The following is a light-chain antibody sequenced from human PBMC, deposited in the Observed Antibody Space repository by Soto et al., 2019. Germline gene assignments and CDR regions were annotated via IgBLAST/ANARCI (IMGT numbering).Light chain of an antibody. CDR2: ANT. CDR3: QSYDSSLSGYV. V-gene: IGLV1-40*01. CDR1: SSNIGPTYD. J-gene: IGLJ1*01. Sequence: QSVLTQPPSVSGAPGQRATISCTGSSSNIGPTYDVHWYQQLPGTAPKLLIYANTNRPSGVPDRFSGSKSGTSASLAITGLQAEDEADYYCQSYDSSLSGYVFGTGTKVTVL.